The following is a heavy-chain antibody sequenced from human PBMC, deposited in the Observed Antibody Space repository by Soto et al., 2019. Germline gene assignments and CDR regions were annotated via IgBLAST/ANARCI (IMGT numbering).Heavy chain of an antibody. V-gene: IGHV5-51*01. D-gene: IGHD6-19*01. Sequence: SGKSLKISCEGSGYTFSDYWIGWVRHVPGKGLEWVGTIYAGDSDTRYGPSFEGQVTMSVDKSISTAYLHWSSLKASDSAIYYCARQHPLDSSAWYNWGQGTLVTVSS. CDR3: ARQHPLDSSAWYN. CDR2: IYAGDSDT. CDR1: GYTFSDYW. J-gene: IGHJ4*02.